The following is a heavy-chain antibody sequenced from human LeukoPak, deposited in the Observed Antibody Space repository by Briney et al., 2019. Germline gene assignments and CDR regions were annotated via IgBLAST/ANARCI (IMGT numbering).Heavy chain of an antibody. CDR2: IIPLFGTA. D-gene: IGHD3-22*01. CDR1: GDTFSRYG. Sequence: SVKVSCKASGDTFSRYGISWVRQAPGQGLEWMGGIIPLFGTANYAQKFQGRVTITADESTSTAYLELSRLRFEDTAVYYCAREWNYESNGYFYYYWGQGTLVTVSS. J-gene: IGHJ4*02. V-gene: IGHV1-69*13. CDR3: AREWNYESNGYFYYY.